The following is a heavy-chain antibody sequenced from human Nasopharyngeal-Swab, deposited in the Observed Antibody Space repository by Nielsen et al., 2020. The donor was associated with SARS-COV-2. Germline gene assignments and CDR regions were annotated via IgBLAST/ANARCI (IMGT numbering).Heavy chain of an antibody. V-gene: IGHV3-23*01. J-gene: IGHJ4*02. D-gene: IGHD2/OR15-2a*01. CDR3: AKDLRGPYFF. CDR1: GYSFRTYG. Sequence: GGSLRLSCVAFGYSFRTYGMSWVRQAPGKGLEWVAAISGSGDISGSGGSTYYADSVKGRSTISRDNSKNTLSLQMNSLRAEDTAVYYCAKDLRGPYFFWGQGTLVTVSS. CDR2: ISGSGDISGSGGST.